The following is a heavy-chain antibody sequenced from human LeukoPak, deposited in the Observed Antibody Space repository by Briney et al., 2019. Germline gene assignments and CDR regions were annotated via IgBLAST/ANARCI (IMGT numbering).Heavy chain of an antibody. D-gene: IGHD1-7*01. CDR2: IYHSGST. J-gene: IGHJ4*02. Sequence: SETLSLTCAVSGYSISSGYYWGWIRQPPGKGLEWIGSIYHSGSTYYNPSLKSRVTISVDTSKNQFSLKLSSVTAADTAVYYCARHRSLDRGTTVLDYWRQGTLVTVSS. CDR3: ARHRSLDRGTTVLDY. CDR1: GYSISSGYY. V-gene: IGHV4-38-2*01.